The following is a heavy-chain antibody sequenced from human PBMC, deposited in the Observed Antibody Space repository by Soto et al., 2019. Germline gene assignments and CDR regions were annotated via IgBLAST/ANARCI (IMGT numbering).Heavy chain of an antibody. Sequence: SETLSLTCTVSGGSISGSSYYWGWIRQPPGKGLEWIGSIYYSGSTYYNPSLKSRVTISVDTSKNQFSLKLSSVTAADTAVYYCARNDFWSGYYFDYWGQGTLVTVSS. CDR1: GGSISGSSYY. CDR3: ARNDFWSGYYFDY. V-gene: IGHV4-39*01. D-gene: IGHD3-3*01. CDR2: IYYSGST. J-gene: IGHJ4*02.